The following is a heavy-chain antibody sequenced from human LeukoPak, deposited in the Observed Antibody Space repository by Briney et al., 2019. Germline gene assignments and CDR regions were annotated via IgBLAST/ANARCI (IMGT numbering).Heavy chain of an antibody. Sequence: GASVKVSCKASGYTFTGYYMHWVRQAPGQGLEWMGWINPNSGGTNYAQKFRGRVTMTRDTSISTAYMELSRLRSDDTAVYYCARDHTEMKGITMVRGVTLYYYYMDVWGKGTTVTVSS. D-gene: IGHD3-10*01. CDR2: INPNSGGT. CDR3: ARDHTEMKGITMVRGVTLYYYYMDV. CDR1: GYTFTGYY. J-gene: IGHJ6*03. V-gene: IGHV1-2*02.